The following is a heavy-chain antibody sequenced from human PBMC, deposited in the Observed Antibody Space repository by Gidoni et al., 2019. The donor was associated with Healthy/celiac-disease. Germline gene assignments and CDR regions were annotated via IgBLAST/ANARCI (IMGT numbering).Heavy chain of an antibody. J-gene: IGHJ4*02. Sequence: QVQLQESGPVLVKPSETLSLTCTVSGGSISSYYWSWIRQPPGKGLEWIGYIYYSGSTNYNPPLKSRVTISVDTSKNQFSLKLSSVTAADTAVYYCARDPDFWGQGTLVTVSS. V-gene: IGHV4-59*01. CDR1: GGSISSYY. CDR2: IYYSGST. CDR3: ARDPDF.